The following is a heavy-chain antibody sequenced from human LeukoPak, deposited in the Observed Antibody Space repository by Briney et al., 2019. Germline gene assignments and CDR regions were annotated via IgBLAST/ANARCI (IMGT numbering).Heavy chain of an antibody. J-gene: IGHJ6*03. CDR3: ARAPPYCSGGSCYSSDYYYYMDV. CDR1: GYTLTELS. D-gene: IGHD2-15*01. CDR2: MNPNSGNT. Sequence: EASVKVSCKVSGYTLTELSMHWVRQAPGKGLEWMGWMNPNSGNTGYAQKFQGRVTVTRNTSISTAYMELSSLRSEDTAVYYCARAPPYCSGGSCYSSDYYYYMDVWGKGTTVTISS. V-gene: IGHV1-8*01.